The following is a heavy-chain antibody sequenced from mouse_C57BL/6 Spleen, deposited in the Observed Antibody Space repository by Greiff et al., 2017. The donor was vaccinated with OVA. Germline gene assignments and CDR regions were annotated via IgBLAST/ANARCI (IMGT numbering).Heavy chain of an antibody. CDR2: INYDGSST. J-gene: IGHJ4*01. D-gene: IGHD4-1*01. Sequence: EVQVVESEGGLVQPGSSMKLSCTASGFTFSDYYMAWVRQVPEKGLEWVANINYDGSSTYYLDSLKSRFIISRDNAKNILYLQMSSLKSEDTATYYCARNGNYAMDYWGQGTSVTVSS. V-gene: IGHV5-16*01. CDR3: ARNGNYAMDY. CDR1: GFTFSDYY.